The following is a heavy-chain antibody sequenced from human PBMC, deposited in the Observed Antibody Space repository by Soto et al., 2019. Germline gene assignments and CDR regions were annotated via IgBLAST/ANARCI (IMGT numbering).Heavy chain of an antibody. Sequence: GGSLRLSCAASGFTFSNYAMSWVRQAPGKGLEWVSAISGIGGGTNYADPVKGRFTISRDNPKNTLYLQMNSLRAEDTAVYYCAKAVGYCSSTSCQIHFDYWGQGTLVTVSS. J-gene: IGHJ4*02. CDR1: GFTFSNYA. CDR2: ISGIGGGT. V-gene: IGHV3-23*01. CDR3: AKAVGYCSSTSCQIHFDY. D-gene: IGHD2-2*01.